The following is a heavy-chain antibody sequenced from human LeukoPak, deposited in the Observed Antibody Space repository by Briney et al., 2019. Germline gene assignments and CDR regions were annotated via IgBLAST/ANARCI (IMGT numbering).Heavy chain of an antibody. J-gene: IGHJ4*02. Sequence: SETLSLTCTVSGGSISSGGYWSWIRQHPGKGLEWIGYISYSGSTYYNPSLKSRVTISVDASTTSKNQFSLKLSSVTAADTAVYYCARERATVTDYWGQGTLVTVSS. CDR2: ISYSGST. V-gene: IGHV4-31*03. CDR1: GGSISSGGY. CDR3: ARERATVTDY. D-gene: IGHD4-17*01.